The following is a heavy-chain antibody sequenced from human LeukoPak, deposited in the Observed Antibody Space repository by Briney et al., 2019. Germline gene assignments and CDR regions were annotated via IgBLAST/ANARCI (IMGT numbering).Heavy chain of an antibody. V-gene: IGHV5-51*01. J-gene: IGHJ5*02. CDR3: ARLNGRQSFDP. D-gene: IGHD2-8*01. Sequence: GESLKISCKSSGYSFTSYWIGCVRQMPGKGLEWMGIIYPGDSDTRYGPSFQGQVTISADKSISTAYLQWSSLKASDTAVYYCARLNGRQSFDPWGQGTLVTVSS. CDR2: IYPGDSDT. CDR1: GYSFTSYW.